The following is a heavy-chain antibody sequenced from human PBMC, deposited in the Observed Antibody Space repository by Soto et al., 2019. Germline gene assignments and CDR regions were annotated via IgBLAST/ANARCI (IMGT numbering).Heavy chain of an antibody. D-gene: IGHD3-16*01. V-gene: IGHV4-4*02. CDR3: ATRTISYTWGV. J-gene: IGHJ6*02. CDR1: GAPITTTKW. Sequence: QVQLQESGPGLVKPSETLSLTCTVSGAPITTTKWWAWVRLPPGKGLEWIGELSRGDERSSNPSLAGRCTTSLDKSNTPFSLKLTSVTAADPAIYSCATRTISYTWGVWGRGTSVTVSS. CDR2: LSRGDER.